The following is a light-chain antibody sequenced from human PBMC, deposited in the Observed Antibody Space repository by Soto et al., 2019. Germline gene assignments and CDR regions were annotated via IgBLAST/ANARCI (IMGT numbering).Light chain of an antibody. CDR1: QSVSSSY. J-gene: IGKJ3*01. CDR2: GAS. CDR3: QQYGSSLVT. V-gene: IGKV3-20*01. Sequence: EIVLTQSPGTLSLSPGERATLSCRASQSVSSSYLAWYQQKPGQAPRLLIYGASSRATGIPDRFSGSWSGTDFTLTISRREPEDLAVYYCQQYGSSLVTFGPVTKVDIK.